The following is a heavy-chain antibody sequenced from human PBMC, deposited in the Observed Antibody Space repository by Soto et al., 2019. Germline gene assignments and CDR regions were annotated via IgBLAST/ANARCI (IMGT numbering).Heavy chain of an antibody. CDR1: GYTFTSYY. CDR3: ASHSSSWYALGDV. V-gene: IGHV1-46*01. D-gene: IGHD6-13*01. J-gene: IGHJ6*02. Sequence: QVQLVQSGAEVKKPGASVKVSCKASGYTFTSYYMHWVRQAPGQGLEWMGIINPSGGSTSYSQKFQRRVTMTRDTSTSTVYMELSSPRSEDTAVYYCASHSSSWYALGDVWGQGTTVTVSS. CDR2: INPSGGST.